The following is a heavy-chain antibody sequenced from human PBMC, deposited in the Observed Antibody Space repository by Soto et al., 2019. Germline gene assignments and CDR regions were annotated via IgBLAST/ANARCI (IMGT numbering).Heavy chain of an antibody. CDR3: TTDDLIAVAAHFDY. CDR1: GFTFSNAW. V-gene: IGHV3-15*07. CDR2: IKSKTDGGTT. J-gene: IGHJ4*02. Sequence: EVQLVESGGGLVKPGGSLRLSCAASGFTFSNAWMNWVRQAPGKGLEWVGRIKSKTDGGTTDYAAPVKGRFTISRDDSKNTLYLQMNSLKTEDTAVYYCTTDDLIAVAAHFDYWGQGTLVTVSS. D-gene: IGHD6-19*01.